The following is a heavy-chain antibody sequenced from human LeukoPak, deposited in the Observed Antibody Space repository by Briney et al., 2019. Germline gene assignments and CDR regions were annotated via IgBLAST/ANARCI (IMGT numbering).Heavy chain of an antibody. CDR1: GGSISSYY. D-gene: IGHD5-12*01. Sequence: SETLSLTCTVSGGSISSYYWSWIRQPPGKGLEWIGYIYYSGSTNYNPSLKSRVTISVDTSRNQFSLKLSSVTAADTAVYYCARGSGYDGFDYWGQGTLVTVSS. CDR2: IYYSGST. J-gene: IGHJ4*02. V-gene: IGHV4-59*08. CDR3: ARGSGYDGFDY.